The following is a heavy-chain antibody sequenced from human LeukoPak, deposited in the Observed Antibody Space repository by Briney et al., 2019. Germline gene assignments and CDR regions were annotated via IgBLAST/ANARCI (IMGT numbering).Heavy chain of an antibody. CDR3: ARVYGGSNGFDY. CDR2: ISGSGGST. V-gene: IGHV3-23*01. Sequence: GGSLRLSCAASGFTFSSYAMSWVRQAPGKGLEWVSAISGSGGSTYYADSVKGRFTISRDNAKNSLYLQMNSLRAEDTALYHCARVYGGSNGFDYWGQGTLVTVSS. CDR1: GFTFSSYA. D-gene: IGHD2-15*01. J-gene: IGHJ4*02.